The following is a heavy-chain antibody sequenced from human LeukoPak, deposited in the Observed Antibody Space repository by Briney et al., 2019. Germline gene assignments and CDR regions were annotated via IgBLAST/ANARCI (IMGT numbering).Heavy chain of an antibody. J-gene: IGHJ3*02. CDR3: AREIWGAVWDAFDI. Sequence: SETLSLTCTVSGGSISSYYWSWIRQPAGKGLEWIGRIYTSGSTNYNPSLKSRVTISVDTSKNQFSLKLSSVTAADTAVYYCAREIWGAVWDAFDIWGQGTMVTVSS. V-gene: IGHV4-4*07. D-gene: IGHD3-16*01. CDR2: IYTSGST. CDR1: GGSISSYY.